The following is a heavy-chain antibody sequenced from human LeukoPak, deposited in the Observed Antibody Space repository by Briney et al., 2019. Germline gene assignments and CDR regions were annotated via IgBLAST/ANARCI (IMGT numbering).Heavy chain of an antibody. Sequence: SGRSLRLSCAASGFTFSSYAMHWVRQAPGKGLEWVAVISYDGSNKYYADSVKGRFTISRDNSKNTLYLQMNSLRAEDTAVYYCASQYCSSTSCLAYNWFDPWGQGTLVTVSS. CDR2: ISYDGSNK. CDR1: GFTFSSYA. V-gene: IGHV3-30*04. J-gene: IGHJ5*02. CDR3: ASQYCSSTSCLAYNWFDP. D-gene: IGHD2-2*01.